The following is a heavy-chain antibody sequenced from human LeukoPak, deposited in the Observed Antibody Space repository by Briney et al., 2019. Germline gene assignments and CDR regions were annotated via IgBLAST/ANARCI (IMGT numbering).Heavy chain of an antibody. D-gene: IGHD3-16*01. CDR2: MYTGGTT. V-gene: IGHV3-53*01. CDR3: AKDEATSGGGLAS. CDR1: GFTFSDEY. J-gene: IGHJ4*02. Sequence: GGSLRLSCAASGFTFSDEYMSWIRQAPGKGLEWVSAMYTGGTTYYADSVQGRFTIYRDNSKNTLYLQMNSLRAEDTAVYYCAKDEATSGGGLASWGQGTLVSVSS.